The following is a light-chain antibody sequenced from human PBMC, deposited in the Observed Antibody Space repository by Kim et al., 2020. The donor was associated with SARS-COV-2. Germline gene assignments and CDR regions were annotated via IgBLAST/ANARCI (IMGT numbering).Light chain of an antibody. CDR1: QSVSSSY. CDR2: SSS. V-gene: IGKV3-20*01. CDR3: QQSGSSPWT. Sequence: PGERATPSCRASQSVSSSYLAWYQQRPGQAPRLLVYSSSSRATGIPDRFSGSGSGTDFTLTISRLEPEDFAVYYCQQSGSSPWTLGQGTKVDIK. J-gene: IGKJ1*01.